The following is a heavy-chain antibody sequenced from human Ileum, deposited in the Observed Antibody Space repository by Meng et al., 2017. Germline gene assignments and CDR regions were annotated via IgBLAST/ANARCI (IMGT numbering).Heavy chain of an antibody. D-gene: IGHD1-26*01. CDR1: GFTFTGNW. Sequence: EVHLVESGGGFVQPGGYRRLSCAVSGFTFTGNWMHWVRQIPGKGPVWVARTNGDGTYTEYADSVRGRFTISRDNAKNTMYLQMISLRVEDTAVYFCAKDWGGVGALDYWGQGSLVTASS. CDR3: AKDWGGVGALDY. V-gene: IGHV3-74*03. J-gene: IGHJ4*02. CDR2: TNGDGTYT.